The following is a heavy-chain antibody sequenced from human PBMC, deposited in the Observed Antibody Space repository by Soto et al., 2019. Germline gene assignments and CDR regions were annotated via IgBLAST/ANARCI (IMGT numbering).Heavy chain of an antibody. D-gene: IGHD1-1*01. Sequence: PEGSLRLSCAASGFTFSNFAMTWVRQAPGTGPELVPALSGINDTTNSAHSLRGRLAISRHNPKNTPYLQINRLRPANTAAYYWARATNAWTYYFDYWHKGNRVTVGS. J-gene: IGHJ4*02. V-gene: IGHV3-23*01. CDR1: GFTFSNFA. CDR3: ARATNAWTYYFDY. CDR2: LSGINDTT.